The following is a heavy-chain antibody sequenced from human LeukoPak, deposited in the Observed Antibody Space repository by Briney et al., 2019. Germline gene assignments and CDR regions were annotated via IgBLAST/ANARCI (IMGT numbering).Heavy chain of an antibody. D-gene: IGHD2-2*01. Sequence: GGSLRLSCAASGFTFSSYSMNWVRQAPGKGLEWVSYISSSSSTIYYADSVKGRFTISRDNAKNSLYLQMNSLRAEDTAVYYCARDGNIVVVPAASRFDYWGQGTQVTVS. V-gene: IGHV3-48*01. CDR3: ARDGNIVVVPAASRFDY. J-gene: IGHJ4*02. CDR1: GFTFSSYS. CDR2: ISSSSSTI.